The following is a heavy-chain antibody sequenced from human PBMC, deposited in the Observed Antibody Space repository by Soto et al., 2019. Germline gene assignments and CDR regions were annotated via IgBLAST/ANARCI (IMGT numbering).Heavy chain of an antibody. CDR2: IYYAGST. D-gene: IGHD2-15*01. Sequence: SETLSLTCTVSGGSISSTDHYWGWIRQPPGKGLEWLGSIYYAGSTFHNPSLKRRATISVDTSRNQFSLRLSSATASDTAVYYCARLVFHCLRRSCDDYKFYGLDVWGQGTKVTVYS. V-gene: IGHV4-39*01. CDR3: ARLVFHCLRRSCDDYKFYGLDV. CDR1: GGSISSTDHY. J-gene: IGHJ6*02.